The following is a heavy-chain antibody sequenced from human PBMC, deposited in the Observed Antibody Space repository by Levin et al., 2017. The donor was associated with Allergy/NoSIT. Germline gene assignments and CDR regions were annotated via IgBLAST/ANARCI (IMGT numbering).Heavy chain of an antibody. CDR1: GYTFTGYY. D-gene: IGHD6-13*01. CDR3: ARGPGTGYSSSWFPGHIGN. Sequence: GESLKISCKASGYTFTGYYMHWVRQAPGQGLEWMGWINTNSGGTNYAQKFQGRVTMIRDTSISTAYMELSGLRSDDTAVYYCARGPGTGYSSSWFPGHIGNWGQGTLVTVSS. V-gene: IGHV1-2*02. CDR2: INTNSGGT. J-gene: IGHJ4*02.